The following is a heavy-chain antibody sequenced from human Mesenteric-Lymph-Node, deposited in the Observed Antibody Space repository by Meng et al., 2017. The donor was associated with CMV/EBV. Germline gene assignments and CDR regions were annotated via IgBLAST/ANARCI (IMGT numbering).Heavy chain of an antibody. CDR2: INPNSGGT. V-gene: IGHV1-2*06. CDR3: ARGQGSGSYYSPQAFDI. J-gene: IGHJ3*02. D-gene: IGHD3-10*01. CDR1: YTFTGYY. Sequence: YTFTGYYMHWVRQAPGQGLEWMGRINPNSGGTNYAQKFQGRVTMTRDTSISTAYMELSRLRSDDTAVYYCARGQGSGSYYSPQAFDIWGQGTMVTVSS.